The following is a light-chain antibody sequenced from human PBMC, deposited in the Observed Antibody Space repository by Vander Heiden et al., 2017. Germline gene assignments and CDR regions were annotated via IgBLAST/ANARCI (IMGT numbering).Light chain of an antibody. J-gene: IGKJ4*02. CDR1: QSVSRY. CDR2: DAS. V-gene: IGKV3-11*01. CDR3: QQRSDWPRT. Sequence: EIVLTQSPATLSLSPGERATLSCRASQSVSRYLAWYQQKPGQAPRLLIYDASNRATGIPARFSGSGSGTDFTLTISSLEPEDLAVYYCQQRSDWPRTFGGGTKVEIK.